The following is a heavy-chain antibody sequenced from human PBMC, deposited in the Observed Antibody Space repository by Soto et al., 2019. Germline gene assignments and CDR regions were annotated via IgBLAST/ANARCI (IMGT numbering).Heavy chain of an antibody. J-gene: IGHJ4*02. Sequence: GGSLRLSCAASGFTFSSYWMSWVRQAPGKGLEWVANIKQDGSEKYYVDSVKGRFTISRDNAKNTLYLQMNSLRAEDTAVDYCARERGSSSWFFDYWGQGTLVTVSS. CDR2: IKQDGSEK. CDR3: ARERGSSSWFFDY. D-gene: IGHD6-13*01. CDR1: GFTFSSYW. V-gene: IGHV3-7*03.